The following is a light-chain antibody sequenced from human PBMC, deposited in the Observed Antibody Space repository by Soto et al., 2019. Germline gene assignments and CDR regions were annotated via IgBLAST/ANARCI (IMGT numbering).Light chain of an antibody. V-gene: IGKV1-39*01. CDR3: QQIFNTPVT. CDR1: QSISIR. J-gene: IGKJ4*01. CDR2: AAS. Sequence: DIQMTQSPSALSASVGDRVTIACRASQSISIRLNWYQQHPGRAPKLLIYAASRLQSGVPSRFSGSGSGTEFTLTISSLQPEDSASYFCQQIFNTPVTFGGGTKVGIK.